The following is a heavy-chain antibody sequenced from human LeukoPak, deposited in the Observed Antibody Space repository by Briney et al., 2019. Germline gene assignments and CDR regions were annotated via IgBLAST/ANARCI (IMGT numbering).Heavy chain of an antibody. V-gene: IGHV1-69*01. J-gene: IGHJ6*03. CDR2: IIPIFGTA. CDR3: AMFPYYYYYYMDV. CDR1: GGTFSSYA. Sequence: GSSVKVSCKASGGTFSSYAISWVRLAPGQGLEWMGGIIPIFGTANYAQKFQGRVTITADESTSTAYRELSSLRSEDTAVYYCAMFPYYYYYYMDVWGKGTTVTVSS. D-gene: IGHD3-10*02.